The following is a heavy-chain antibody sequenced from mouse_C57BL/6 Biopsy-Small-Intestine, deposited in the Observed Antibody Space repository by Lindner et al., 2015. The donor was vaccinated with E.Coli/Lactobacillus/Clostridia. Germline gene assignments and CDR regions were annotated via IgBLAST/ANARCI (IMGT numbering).Heavy chain of an antibody. Sequence: VQLQESGAEFVRPGASVKLSCTTSGFNIKDAYINWVKQRPAQGLVWIGWIDPENGDTEYASKFQGKATITADTSSDTAFLQLSSLTSEDTAIYYCTKGYRNFDYWGQGATLTVSS. CDR3: TKGYRNFDY. CDR2: IDPENGDT. J-gene: IGHJ2*01. V-gene: IGHV14-4*01. D-gene: IGHD2-14*01. CDR1: GFNIKDAY.